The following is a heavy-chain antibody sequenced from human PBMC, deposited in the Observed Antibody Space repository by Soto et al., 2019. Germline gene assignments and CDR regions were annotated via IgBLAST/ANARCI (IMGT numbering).Heavy chain of an antibody. V-gene: IGHV3-48*02. CDR1: GFTFSSYS. J-gene: IGHJ4*02. Sequence: EVQLVESGGALVQPGGSLRLSCAASGFTFSSYSMNWVRQAPGKGLEWVSYISTRSNRIYYADSVKGRFTISRDNAKNSLFLQMNSLRDEDTAVYFCARVKYSGSYSPFDSWGQGTLVTVSS. CDR2: ISTRSNRI. CDR3: ARVKYSGSYSPFDS. D-gene: IGHD1-26*01.